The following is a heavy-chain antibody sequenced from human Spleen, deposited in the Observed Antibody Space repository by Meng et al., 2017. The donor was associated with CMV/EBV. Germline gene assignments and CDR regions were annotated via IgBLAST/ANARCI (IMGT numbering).Heavy chain of an antibody. V-gene: IGHV4-39*07. Sequence: GSLRLSCTVSGGSISSSSYYWGWIRQPPGKGLEWIGTIYYSGRTYYNPSLKSRVTVSVDTSRNHFSVKLTSVTAADTAVYYCAIPISGMNYFDYWGQGTLVTVSS. J-gene: IGHJ4*02. CDR2: IYYSGRT. CDR3: AIPISGMNYFDY. D-gene: IGHD6-19*01. CDR1: GGSISSSSYY.